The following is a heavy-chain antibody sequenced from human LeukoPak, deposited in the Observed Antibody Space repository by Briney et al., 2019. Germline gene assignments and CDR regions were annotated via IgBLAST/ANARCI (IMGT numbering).Heavy chain of an antibody. V-gene: IGHV1-2*02. Sequence: ASVNVSCKASGYTFTGYYMHWVRQAPGQGLEWMGWINPNSGGTNYAQKFQGRVTMTRDTSISTAYMELSRLRSDDTAVYYCARDRNYYDSSGYLVVWGQGTLVTVSS. D-gene: IGHD3-22*01. CDR3: ARDRNYYDSSGYLVV. CDR1: GYTFTGYY. J-gene: IGHJ4*02. CDR2: INPNSGGT.